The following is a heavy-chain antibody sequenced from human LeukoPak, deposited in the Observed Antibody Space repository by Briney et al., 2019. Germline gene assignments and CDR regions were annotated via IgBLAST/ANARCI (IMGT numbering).Heavy chain of an antibody. V-gene: IGHV3-30*03. CDR1: GFTFSSYG. CDR3: ARDGDTAIRGVNFDY. Sequence: GGSLRLSCAASGFTFSSYGMHWVRQAPGKGLEWVAVISYDGSNKYYADSVKGRFTISRDNSKNTLYLQMNSLITEDTAVYYCARDGDTAIRGVNFDYWGQGTLVTVSS. D-gene: IGHD3-10*01. J-gene: IGHJ4*02. CDR2: ISYDGSNK.